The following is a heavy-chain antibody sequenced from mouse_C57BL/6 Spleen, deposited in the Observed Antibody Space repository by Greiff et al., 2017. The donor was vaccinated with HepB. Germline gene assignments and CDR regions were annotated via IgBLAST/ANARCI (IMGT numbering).Heavy chain of an antibody. CDR3: ARATLITTVVAAFDY. D-gene: IGHD1-1*01. CDR2: IYPGSGST. V-gene: IGHV1-55*01. Sequence: QVQLQQPGAELVKPGASVKMSCKASGYTFTSYWITWVKQRPGQGLEWIGDIYPGSGSTNYNEKFKSKATLTVDTSSSTAYMQLSSLTSEDSAVYYCARATLITTVVAAFDYWGQGTTLTVAS. J-gene: IGHJ2*01. CDR1: GYTFTSYW.